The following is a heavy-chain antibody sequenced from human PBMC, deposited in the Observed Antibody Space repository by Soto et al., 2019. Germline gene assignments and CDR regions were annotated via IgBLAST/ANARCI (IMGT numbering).Heavy chain of an antibody. D-gene: IGHD2-21*02. Sequence: ASVKVSCKASGGTFSSYAISWVRQAPGQGLEWMGGIIPIFGTANYAQKFQGRVTITADESASTAYMELSSLRSEDTAVYYCARGPYCGGDCYSYFDYWGQGTLVTVSS. CDR2: IIPIFGTA. CDR3: ARGPYCGGDCYSYFDY. CDR1: GGTFSSYA. V-gene: IGHV1-69*13. J-gene: IGHJ4*02.